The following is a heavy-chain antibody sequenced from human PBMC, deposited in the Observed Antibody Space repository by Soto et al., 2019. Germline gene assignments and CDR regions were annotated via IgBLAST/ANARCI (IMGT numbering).Heavy chain of an antibody. D-gene: IGHD3-10*01. J-gene: IGHJ5*02. CDR1: GYTFTSYG. Sequence: QVQLVQSGAEVKKPGASVKVSCKASGYTFTSYGISWVRQAPGQGLEWMGWISAYNGNTNYAQKLQGRVTMTTDTSTSTVCMELRSLRSDDTAVDYCAGSPWVRWFGELNNWFDPWGQGTPVTVSS. CDR2: ISAYNGNT. CDR3: AGSPWVRWFGELNNWFDP. V-gene: IGHV1-18*01.